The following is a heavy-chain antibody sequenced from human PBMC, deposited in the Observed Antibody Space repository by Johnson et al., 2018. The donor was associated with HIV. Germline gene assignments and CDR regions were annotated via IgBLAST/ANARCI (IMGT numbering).Heavy chain of an antibody. V-gene: IGHV3-30*04. CDR2: ISYDGSYQ. CDR1: GFTFSSYA. D-gene: IGHD6-13*01. Sequence: QVQLVESGGGVVQPGRSLRLYCAASGFTFSSYAMHWVRQAPGKGLEWVAVISYDGSYQYYADSAKGRFTISRDNSKNTLYLQMNSLRAEDTAVYYCAREPSIAAAGGDGAFDIWGRGTMLTVSS. CDR3: AREPSIAAAGGDGAFDI. J-gene: IGHJ3*02.